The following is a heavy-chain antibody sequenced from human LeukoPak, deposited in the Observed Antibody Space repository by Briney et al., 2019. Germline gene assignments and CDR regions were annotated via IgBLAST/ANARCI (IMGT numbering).Heavy chain of an antibody. CDR1: GFTFSRYW. CDR2: INSDGSST. CDR3: ARGEYYDSSGYYEAFDY. D-gene: IGHD3-22*01. V-gene: IGHV3-74*01. Sequence: GGSLRLSCAASGFTFSRYWMHWVRQAPGKGLVWVSRINSDGSSTSYADSVKGRFTISRDNAKNTLYLQMNSLRAEDTAVYYCARGEYYDSSGYYEAFDYWGQGSLGSVSS. J-gene: IGHJ4*02.